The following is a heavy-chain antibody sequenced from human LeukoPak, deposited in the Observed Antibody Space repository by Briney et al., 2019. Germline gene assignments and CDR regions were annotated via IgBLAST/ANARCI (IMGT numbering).Heavy chain of an antibody. V-gene: IGHV4-31*03. CDR1: GASISSGGYY. J-gene: IGHJ4*02. CDR3: ARDGPTSVL. D-gene: IGHD1-1*01. CDR2: SHYSGTS. Sequence: SETLSLTCTVSGASISSGGYYWSWIRQQPGKGLEWIGYSHYSGTSYYSTFLKSRIAISIDTSKNQFSLKLSSVTAADTAVYYCARDGPTSVLWGQGTLVTVSS.